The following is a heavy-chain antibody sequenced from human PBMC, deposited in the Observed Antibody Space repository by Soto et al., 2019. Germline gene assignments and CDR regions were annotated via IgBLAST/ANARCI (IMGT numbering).Heavy chain of an antibody. V-gene: IGHV3-23*01. CDR3: AKRYYYASGSFDY. D-gene: IGHD3-10*01. Sequence: RVLQEPGKGLEWVSVISGSGEITYYADYVKGRFTISRDNSKNTLYLQMNSLRVEDTAVYYCAKRYYYASGSFDYWGQGTLVTVSS. J-gene: IGHJ4*02. CDR2: ISGSGEIT.